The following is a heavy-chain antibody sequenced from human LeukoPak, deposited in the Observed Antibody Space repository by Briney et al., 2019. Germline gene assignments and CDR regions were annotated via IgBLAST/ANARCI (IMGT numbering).Heavy chain of an antibody. Sequence: ASVKVSCKASGYTFTSYYMHWVRQAPGQGLEWMGIINPSGGSTSYAQKFQGRVTMTRDMSTSTVYMELSSLRSEDTAVYYCARVFLDGGYYYDGDAFDIWGQGTMVTVSS. CDR1: GYTFTSYY. D-gene: IGHD3-22*01. CDR2: INPSGGST. CDR3: ARVFLDGGYYYDGDAFDI. J-gene: IGHJ3*02. V-gene: IGHV1-46*01.